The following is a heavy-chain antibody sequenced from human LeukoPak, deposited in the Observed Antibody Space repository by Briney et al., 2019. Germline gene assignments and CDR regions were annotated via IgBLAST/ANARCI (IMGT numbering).Heavy chain of an antibody. CDR2: INHSGST. J-gene: IGHJ6*02. CDR3: ARGGGSPLPRLRKSYYGMDV. Sequence: PSETLSLTCAVYGGSFSGYYWSWIRQPPGKGLEWIGEINHSGSTNYNPSLKSRVTISVDTSKNQFSLKLSSVTAADTAVYYCARGGGSPLPRLRKSYYGMDVGGQGPTVTVSS. V-gene: IGHV4-34*01. D-gene: IGHD4-23*01. CDR1: GGSFSGYY.